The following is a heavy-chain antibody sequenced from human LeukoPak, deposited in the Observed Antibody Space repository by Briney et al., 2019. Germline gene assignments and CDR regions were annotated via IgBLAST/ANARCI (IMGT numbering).Heavy chain of an antibody. V-gene: IGHV3-53*01. J-gene: IGHJ6*03. D-gene: IGHD1-7*01. Sequence: IQPGGSLRPSCAASGFTVSSNYMSWVRQAPGKGLEWVSVIYSGGSTYYADSVKGRFTISRDNSKNTLYLQMNSLRAEDTAVYYCARDRLELRFTPYDYYYYYMDVWGKGTTVTVSS. CDR3: ARDRLELRFTPYDYYYYYMDV. CDR1: GFTVSSNY. CDR2: IYSGGST.